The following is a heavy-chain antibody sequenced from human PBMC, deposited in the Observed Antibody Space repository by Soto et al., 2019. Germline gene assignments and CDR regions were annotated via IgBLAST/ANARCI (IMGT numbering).Heavy chain of an antibody. CDR3: TTADTAMATGYYYYGMDV. V-gene: IGHV3-15*01. D-gene: IGHD5-18*01. CDR2: IKSKTDGGTT. J-gene: IGHJ6*02. Sequence: GSLRLSCAASGFTFSNAWMSWVRQAPGKGLEWVGRIKSKTDGGTTDYAAPVKGRFTISRDDSKNTLYLQMNSLRTEDTAVYYCTTADTAMATGYYYYGMDVWGQGTTVTVSS. CDR1: GFTFSNAW.